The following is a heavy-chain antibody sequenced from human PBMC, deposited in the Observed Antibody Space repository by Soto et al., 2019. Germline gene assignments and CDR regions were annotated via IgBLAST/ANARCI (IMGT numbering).Heavy chain of an antibody. J-gene: IGHJ6*02. D-gene: IGHD3-10*01. V-gene: IGHV1-69*01. CDR3: ARVVRGIIVDYGIDR. CDR1: GGTFSSYA. Sequence: QVQLVQSGAEVKKPGSSVKVSCKASGGTFSSYAISWVRQAPGQGLEWMGGIIPMFGTANYAQKVQGRVTSTADEAKSNVYMERRSLGAEAKAGYYCARVVRGIIVDYGIDRWGQGTTVTGSS. CDR2: IIPMFGTA.